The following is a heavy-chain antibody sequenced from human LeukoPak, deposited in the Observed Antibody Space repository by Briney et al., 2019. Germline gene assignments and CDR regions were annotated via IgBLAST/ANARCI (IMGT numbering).Heavy chain of an antibody. CDR2: IKQDGSEK. Sequence: PGGSLRLSCAASGFTFSSYWMSWVRQAPGKGLEWVANIKQDGSEKYYVDSVKGRFTISRDNAKNSLYLQMNSLRAEDTAVYYCARTPRGYSYRYYFDYWGQGTLVTVSS. J-gene: IGHJ4*02. V-gene: IGHV3-7*03. CDR3: ARTPRGYSYRYYFDY. D-gene: IGHD5-18*01. CDR1: GFTFSSYW.